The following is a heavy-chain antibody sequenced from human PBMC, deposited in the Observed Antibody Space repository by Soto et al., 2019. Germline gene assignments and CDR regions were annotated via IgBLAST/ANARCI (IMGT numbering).Heavy chain of an antibody. CDR3: TRERERGPFLRFLDPPINWFDP. V-gene: IGHV3-49*05. CDR2: IRSKAYGGTT. J-gene: IGHJ5*02. CDR1: GFTFGDYA. D-gene: IGHD3-3*01. Sequence: KPGGSLRLSCTASGFTFGDYAMIWFRQAPGKGLEWVGFIRSKAYGGTTEYAASVKGRFTISRDDSKSIAYLQMNSLKTEDTAVYYCTRERERGPFLRFLDPPINWFDPWGQGTLVTVSS.